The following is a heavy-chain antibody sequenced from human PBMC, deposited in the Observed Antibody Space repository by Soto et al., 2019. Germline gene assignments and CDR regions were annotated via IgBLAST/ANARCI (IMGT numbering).Heavy chain of an antibody. J-gene: IGHJ4*02. D-gene: IGHD5-18*01. CDR1: GFTFSSYS. CDR3: ARGEVREYSYGYRFDY. V-gene: IGHV3-21*01. Sequence: EVQLVESGGGLVKPGGSLRLSCAASGFTFSSYSMNWVRQAPGKGLEWVSSISSSSSYIYYADSVKGRFTISRDNAKNSLYLQMNSLRAEDTAVYYCARGEVREYSYGYRFDYWGQGTLVTVSS. CDR2: ISSSSSYI.